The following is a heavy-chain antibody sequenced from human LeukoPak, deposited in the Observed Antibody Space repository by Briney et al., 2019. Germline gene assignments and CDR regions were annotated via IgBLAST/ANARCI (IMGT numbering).Heavy chain of an antibody. CDR1: GYTFTCYY. Sequence: ASVKVSCKASGYTFTCYYMHWVRQAPGQGLEWMGWINPNSGGTNYAQKFQGRVTMTRDTSISTAYMELSRLRSDDTAVYYCARWGVVPAAPNCFDPWGQGNMVTVSS. V-gene: IGHV1-2*02. D-gene: IGHD2-2*01. CDR2: INPNSGGT. CDR3: ARWGVVPAAPNCFDP. J-gene: IGHJ5*02.